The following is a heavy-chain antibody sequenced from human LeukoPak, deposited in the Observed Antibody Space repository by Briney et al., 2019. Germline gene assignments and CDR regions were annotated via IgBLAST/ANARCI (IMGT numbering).Heavy chain of an antibody. CDR1: GFTFNTYT. CDR2: ISGSSGII. Sequence: HSGGSLRLSCAASGFTFNTYTMNWVRQAPGKGLEWVSYISGSSGIIDYADSVRGRFTISRDNAKNSLYLQMNSLRAEDTAVYYCVRDNPRQQGFAYWGQGTLVTVSS. J-gene: IGHJ4*02. V-gene: IGHV3-48*01. D-gene: IGHD6-13*01. CDR3: VRDNPRQQGFAY.